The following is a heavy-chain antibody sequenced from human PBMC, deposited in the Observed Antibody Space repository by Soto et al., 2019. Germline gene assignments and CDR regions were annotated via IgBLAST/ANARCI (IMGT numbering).Heavy chain of an antibody. D-gene: IGHD3-3*01. CDR2: IRGSGGSGSST. Sequence: PVGSLRLSCAASGFTFNSYAMTWVRQAPGKGLEWVSVIRGSGGSGSSTYYADPVKGRFSISRDNSKNTLYLQMNSLRAEDTAVYYCARELETRTIFGVAPSYYGMDVWGQGTTVTVSS. V-gene: IGHV3-23*01. CDR1: GFTFNSYA. J-gene: IGHJ6*02. CDR3: ARELETRTIFGVAPSYYGMDV.